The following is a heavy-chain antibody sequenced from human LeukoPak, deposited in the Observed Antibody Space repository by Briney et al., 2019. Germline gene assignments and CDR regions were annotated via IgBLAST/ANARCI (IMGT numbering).Heavy chain of an antibody. CDR2: ILYSGST. Sequence: SETLSLTCSVSGGSISGHWWTWVRQPPGEGLEWIGDILYSGSTNYNPSLKSRLSILVDTSTNQFSLKRNSVTAADTAMYYCTRRNTADASIDLLGQGILVIASS. CDR1: GGSISGHW. J-gene: IGHJ5*02. CDR3: TRRNTADASIDL. D-gene: IGHD4-17*01. V-gene: IGHV4-59*11.